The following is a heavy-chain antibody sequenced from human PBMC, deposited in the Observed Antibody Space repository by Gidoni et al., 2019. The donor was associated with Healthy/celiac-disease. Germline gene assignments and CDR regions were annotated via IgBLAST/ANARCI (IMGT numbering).Heavy chain of an antibody. J-gene: IGHJ5*02. CDR3: ARHVSKEQWLTRGYNGFDP. Sequence: QLQLQESAPGLVKPSATLFLTCTVPGGSISSRSYHWGWIRQPPGKGLEWMGSIYYCGCTYYNPALKSRVTISVDTAKNQFPLKLSSVTAADTAVYYGARHVSKEQWLTRGYNGFDPWGQGTLVTVSS. V-gene: IGHV4-39*01. CDR2: IYYCGCT. D-gene: IGHD6-19*01. CDR1: GGSISSRSYH.